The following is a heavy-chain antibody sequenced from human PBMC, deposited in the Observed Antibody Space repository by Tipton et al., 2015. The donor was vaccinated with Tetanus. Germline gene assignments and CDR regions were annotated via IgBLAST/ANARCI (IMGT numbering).Heavy chain of an antibody. V-gene: IGHV4-59*12. CDR2: IFYGGAT. Sequence: GLVKPSETLSLTCSVSGGSITPYYWTWIRQPPGKGLEWIGYIFYGGATNYNPSLGSRLTISVDTSKNQFSLKLTSVTAADTAVYYCARPVKQWLVPVDSWGQGTLVTVSS. CDR1: GGSITPYY. CDR3: ARPVKQWLVPVDS. J-gene: IGHJ4*02. D-gene: IGHD6-19*01.